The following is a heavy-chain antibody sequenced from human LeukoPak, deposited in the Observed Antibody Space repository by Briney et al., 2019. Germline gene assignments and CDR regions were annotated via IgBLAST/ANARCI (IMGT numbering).Heavy chain of an antibody. Sequence: SDTLSLIYTVSCGSISSSSDYWNWIRQPPGKGLEWVEYIHYSGNTNCNPSLKNRVTISVDTSKNQFSLKLTSVTAEDAAVYYCARDQDADCGIWFDPWGQGTLVTVSS. CDR3: ARDQDADCGIWFDP. J-gene: IGHJ5*02. V-gene: IGHV4-61*01. CDR1: CGSISSSSDY. CDR2: IHYSGNT. D-gene: IGHD2-21*02.